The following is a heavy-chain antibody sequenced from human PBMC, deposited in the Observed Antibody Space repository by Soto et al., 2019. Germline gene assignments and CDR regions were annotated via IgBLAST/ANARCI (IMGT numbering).Heavy chain of an antibody. J-gene: IGHJ6*02. CDR1: GFTFSSYE. V-gene: IGHV3-48*03. D-gene: IGHD4-17*01. CDR3: ATTTVTDYYYGMDV. Sequence: LRLSCAASGFTFSSYEMNWVRQAPGKGLEWDSYISSSGSTIYYADSVKGRFTISRDNAKNSLYLQMNSLRAEDTAVYYCATTTVTDYYYGMDVWGQGTTVTVSS. CDR2: ISSSGSTI.